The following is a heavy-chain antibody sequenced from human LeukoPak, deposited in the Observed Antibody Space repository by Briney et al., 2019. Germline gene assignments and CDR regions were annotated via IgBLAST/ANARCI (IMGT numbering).Heavy chain of an antibody. CDR2: IYYSGST. D-gene: IGHD2-2*01. J-gene: IGHJ6*04. CDR3: AREGVVVPAAPYYYYGMDV. Sequence: PSETLSLTCTVSGGSISSYYWSWLRQPPGKGLEWIGYIYYSGSTNYNPSLKSRVTISVDTSKNQFSLKLSSVTAADTAVYYCAREGVVVPAAPYYYYGMDVWGKGTTVTVSS. V-gene: IGHV4-59*12. CDR1: GGSISSYY.